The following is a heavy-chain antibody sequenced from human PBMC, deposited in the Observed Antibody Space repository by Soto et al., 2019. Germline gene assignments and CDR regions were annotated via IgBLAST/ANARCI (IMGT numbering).Heavy chain of an antibody. CDR2: IYSGGST. Sequence: GGSLRLSCAASGFTVSSNYMSWVRQAPGKGLEWVSVIYSGGSTYYADSVKGRFTISRDNSKNTLYLQMNSLRAEDTAVYYCVRGIAAAGSHHFDYWGQGTLVTVAS. J-gene: IGHJ4*02. CDR3: VRGIAAAGSHHFDY. V-gene: IGHV3-53*01. D-gene: IGHD6-13*01. CDR1: GFTVSSNY.